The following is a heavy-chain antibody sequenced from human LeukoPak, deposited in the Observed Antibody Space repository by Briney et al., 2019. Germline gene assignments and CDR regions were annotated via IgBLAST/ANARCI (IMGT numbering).Heavy chain of an antibody. CDR2: IYNSEST. CDR1: DFSFSNDYY. J-gene: IGHJ4*02. D-gene: IGHD3-22*01. Sequence: SETPSLTCTVSDFSFSNDYYWTWLRQPPGKGLEWIGSIYNSESTYYNPSLKSRVTISVDTSKNQLSLKVSSVTAADTAVYYCASGEPRYSSRIVVGDNWGQGTLVTVSS. CDR3: ASGEPRYSSRIVVGDN. V-gene: IGHV4-38-2*02.